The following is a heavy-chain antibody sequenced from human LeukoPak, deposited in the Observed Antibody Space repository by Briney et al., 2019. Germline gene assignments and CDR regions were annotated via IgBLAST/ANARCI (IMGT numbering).Heavy chain of an antibody. V-gene: IGHV4-59*12. CDR1: GGSISSYY. CDR2: IYYSGST. Sequence: KPSETLSLTCTVSGGSISSYYWSWIRQPPGKGLEWIGYIYYSGSTNYNPSLKSRVTISVDTSKNQFSLKLSSVTAADTAVYYCAREEGHYGGLWFGELLSFDYWGQGTLVTVSS. D-gene: IGHD3-10*01. CDR3: AREEGHYGGLWFGELLSFDY. J-gene: IGHJ4*02.